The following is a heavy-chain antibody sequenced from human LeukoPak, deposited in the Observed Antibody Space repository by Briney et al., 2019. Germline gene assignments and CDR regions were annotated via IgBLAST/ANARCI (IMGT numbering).Heavy chain of an antibody. Sequence: PPGGSLRLSCAASGFTFSMYGMHWVSQAPGKGLEWVAVISFDGSSKYHADSVKGRFTISRDNSKSTLYLQVNSLRAADTAVYYCARGAAGGDDGSIDYWGQGTLVIVSS. CDR2: ISFDGSSK. CDR1: GFTFSMYG. V-gene: IGHV3-30-3*01. CDR3: ARGAAGGDDGSIDY. D-gene: IGHD4-17*01. J-gene: IGHJ4*02.